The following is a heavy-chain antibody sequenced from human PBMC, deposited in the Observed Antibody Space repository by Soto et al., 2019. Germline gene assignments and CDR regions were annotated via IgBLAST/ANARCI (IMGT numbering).Heavy chain of an antibody. Sequence: QITLKESGPTLVRPTQTLTLTCTFSGFSLSTTGVGVGWIRQPPGKALEWLALIYWDDDKRYSPSLKNRLTITKDTSKNEVTLTMTNMDPVDTATYYCAQRLRDYCLGREWANYFDPWGQGTLVTVSS. V-gene: IGHV2-5*02. J-gene: IGHJ5*02. CDR2: IYWDDDK. CDR3: AQRLRDYCLGREWANYFDP. D-gene: IGHD3-16*01. CDR1: GFSLSTTGVG.